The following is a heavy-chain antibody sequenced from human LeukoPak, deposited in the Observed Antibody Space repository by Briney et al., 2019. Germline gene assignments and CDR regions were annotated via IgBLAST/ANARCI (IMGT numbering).Heavy chain of an antibody. CDR3: ARDPTEFYYYDSSGYSH. V-gene: IGHV3-7*01. Sequence: GGSLRLSCAASGFTFSSYGIYWVRQAPGKGLEWVANIKQDGSEKYYVDSVKGRFTISRDNAKNSLYLQMNSLRAEDTAVYYCARDPTEFYYYDSSGYSHWGQGTLVTVSS. D-gene: IGHD3-22*01. CDR2: IKQDGSEK. J-gene: IGHJ4*02. CDR1: GFTFSSYG.